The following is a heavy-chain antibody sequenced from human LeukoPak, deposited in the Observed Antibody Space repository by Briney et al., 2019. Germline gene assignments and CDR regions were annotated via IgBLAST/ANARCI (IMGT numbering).Heavy chain of an antibody. V-gene: IGHV3-48*03. CDR3: ARDLGIVGATTIDY. D-gene: IGHD1-26*01. CDR2: ISSSGSTI. Sequence: GGSLRPSCAASGFTFSSYEMNWVRQAPGKGLEWVSYISSSGSTIYYADSVKGRFTISRDNAKNSLYLQMNSLRAEDTAVYYCARDLGIVGATTIDYWGQGTLVTVSS. J-gene: IGHJ4*02. CDR1: GFTFSSYE.